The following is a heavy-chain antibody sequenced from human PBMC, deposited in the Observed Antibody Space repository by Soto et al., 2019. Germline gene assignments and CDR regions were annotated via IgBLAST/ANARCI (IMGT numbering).Heavy chain of an antibody. J-gene: IGHJ4*02. V-gene: IGHV5-51*01. CDR2: IYPGDSDT. D-gene: IGHD1-26*01. Sequence: KGLEWMGIIYPGDSDTRYGPSFQGQVTISADKSISTAYLQWSSLKASDTAMYYCARRGSGSYYAYWGQGTLVTVSS. CDR3: ARRGSGSYYAY.